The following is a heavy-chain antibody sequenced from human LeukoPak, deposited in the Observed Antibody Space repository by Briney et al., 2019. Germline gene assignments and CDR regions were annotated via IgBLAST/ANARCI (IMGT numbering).Heavy chain of an antibody. CDR3: ARDGYSSSWQAFDY. CDR1: GGSISSYY. CDR2: IYYSGST. J-gene: IGHJ4*02. Sequence: PSETLSLTCTVSGGSISSYYWGWIRQPPGEGLEWIGYIYYSGSTNYNPSLKSRVTISVDTSKNQFSLKLSSVTAADTAVYYCARDGYSSSWQAFDYWGQGTLVTVSS. V-gene: IGHV4-59*01. D-gene: IGHD6-13*01.